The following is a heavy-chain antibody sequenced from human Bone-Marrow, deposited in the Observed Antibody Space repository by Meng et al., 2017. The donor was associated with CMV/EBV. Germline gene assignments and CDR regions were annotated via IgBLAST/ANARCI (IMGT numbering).Heavy chain of an antibody. V-gene: IGHV3-9*01. J-gene: IGHJ4*02. Sequence: SLKISCAASGFTFDEYAMHWVRQAPGKGLEWVSGISWNSGSIGYADSVKGRFTISRENAKKSLYLQMNSLGAEETALYYVAKENVAARGCFDYWGQGTLVTVSS. CDR1: GFTFDEYA. CDR3: AKENVAARGCFDY. D-gene: IGHD6-6*01. CDR2: ISWNSGSI.